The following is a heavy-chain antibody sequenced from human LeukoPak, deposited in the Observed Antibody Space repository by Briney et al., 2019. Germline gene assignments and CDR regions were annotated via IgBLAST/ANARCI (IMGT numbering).Heavy chain of an antibody. D-gene: IGHD2-21*01. V-gene: IGHV3-30*03. J-gene: IGHJ4*02. Sequence: GGSLRLSCAASGFIFSNYGIHWVRQAPGKGLEWVAVISYDGSAKYYSDSVEGRFTVSRDNSKNTLYLQMNSLRAEDTAVYYCARVAYRRGVTNYYFDYWGQGTLVTVSS. CDR1: GFIFSNYG. CDR2: ISYDGSAK. CDR3: ARVAYRRGVTNYYFDY.